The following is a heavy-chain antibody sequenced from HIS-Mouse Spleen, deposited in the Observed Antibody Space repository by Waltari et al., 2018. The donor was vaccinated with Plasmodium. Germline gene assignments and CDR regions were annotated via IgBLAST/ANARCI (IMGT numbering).Heavy chain of an antibody. V-gene: IGHV1-18*01. CDR3: ARLLPWVHGHFDY. CDR1: GYTFSSYG. CDR2: ISGYNGNT. J-gene: IGHJ4*02. D-gene: IGHD1-26*01. Sequence: QLQLVQSGAEGTRPGASAKVSRNASGYTFSSYGILRVRPAPGQGLEWMGWISGYNGNTNYAQKVQGRVTMTTDTSTSTAYMELRSLRSDDTAVYYCARLLPWVHGHFDYWGQGTLVTVSS.